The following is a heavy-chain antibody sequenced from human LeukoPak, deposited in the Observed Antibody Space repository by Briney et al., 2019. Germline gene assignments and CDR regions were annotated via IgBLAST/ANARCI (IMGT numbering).Heavy chain of an antibody. D-gene: IGHD3-10*01. V-gene: IGHV1-18*01. CDR2: ISAYNGNT. Sequence: ASVKVSCKASGYTFTSYGISWVRQAPGQGLEWMGWISAYNGNTNYAQKLQGRVTMTTDTSTSTAYMELRSLRSDDTAVYYCARDETVYSYGSGGYWGQGTLVTVSS. CDR1: GYTFTSYG. CDR3: ARDETVYSYGSGGY. J-gene: IGHJ4*02.